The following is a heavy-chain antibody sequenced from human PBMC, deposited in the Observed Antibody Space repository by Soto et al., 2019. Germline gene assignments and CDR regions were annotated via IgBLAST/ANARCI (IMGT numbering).Heavy chain of an antibody. CDR3: ARQGTITRPEYGMDV. CDR2: IDPSDSYT. V-gene: IGHV5-10-1*01. CDR1: GYSFTKYW. Sequence: EVQLVQSGAEVKKPGESLRISCKGSGYSFTKYWISWVRQMPGKGLEWMGRIDPSDSYTNYSPSFQGHVTISADKSISTAYLQWSSLKASDTAMYYCARQGTITRPEYGMDVWGQGTTVTVSS. J-gene: IGHJ6*02. D-gene: IGHD5-12*01.